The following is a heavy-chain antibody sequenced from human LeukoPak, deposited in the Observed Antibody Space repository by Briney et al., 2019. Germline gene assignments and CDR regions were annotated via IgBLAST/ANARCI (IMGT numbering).Heavy chain of an antibody. D-gene: IGHD5-24*01. CDR2: INSDGSSS. J-gene: IGHJ4*02. Sequence: PGGSLRLSCAASGFTFSDYYMSWIRQAPGKGLVWVSHINSDGSSSNYADSVKGRFTISRDNAKNTLYLQMNSLRAEDTAVYFCASEFGYSQNYWGQGTLVTVSS. V-gene: IGHV3-74*01. CDR1: GFTFSDYY. CDR3: ASEFGYSQNY.